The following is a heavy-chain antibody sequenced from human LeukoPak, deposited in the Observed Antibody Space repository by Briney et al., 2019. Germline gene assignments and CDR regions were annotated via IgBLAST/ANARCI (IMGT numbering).Heavy chain of an antibody. V-gene: IGHV4-59*01. CDR1: GGSISSYY. Sequence: SETLSLTCTVSGGSISSYYWSWIRQPPGKGLEWIGYIYYSGSTNYNPSLKSRVTISVDTSKNQFSLKLSSVTAADTAVYYCARGGGRWLQSRTLDYWGQGTLVTVSS. D-gene: IGHD5-24*01. J-gene: IGHJ4*02. CDR2: IYYSGST. CDR3: ARGGGRWLQSRTLDY.